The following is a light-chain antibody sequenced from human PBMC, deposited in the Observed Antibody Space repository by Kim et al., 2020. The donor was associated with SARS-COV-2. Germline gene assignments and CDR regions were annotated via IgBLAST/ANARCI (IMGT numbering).Light chain of an antibody. V-gene: IGLV4-69*01. CDR3: QTWGTGIWV. CDR2: LNSDGSH. J-gene: IGLJ3*02. CDR1: SGHSTNA. Sequence: SVKLTCTLSSGHSTNAIAWHQQQPEKGPRYLMKLNSDGSHSKGDGIPDRFSGSSSGAERYLTISSRQSEDEADYYCQTWGTGIWVFGGGTQLTVL.